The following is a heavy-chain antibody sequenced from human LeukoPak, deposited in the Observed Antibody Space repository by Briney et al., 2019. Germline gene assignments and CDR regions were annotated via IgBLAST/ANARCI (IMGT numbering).Heavy chain of an antibody. CDR1: GFTFSRYS. CDR3: ARAGKDTSGYYDY. CDR2: ISSSSSYR. D-gene: IGHD3-22*01. Sequence: GGSLRLSCAASGFTFSRYSMNWVRQAPGKGLEWVSSISSSSSYRYYADSVKGRFTISRDNAKNSLRLQMNSLRAEDTAVYYCARAGKDTSGYYDYWGQGTLVTVSS. J-gene: IGHJ4*02. V-gene: IGHV3-21*01.